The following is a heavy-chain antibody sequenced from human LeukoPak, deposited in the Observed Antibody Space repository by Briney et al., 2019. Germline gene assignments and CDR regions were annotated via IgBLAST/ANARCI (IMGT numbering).Heavy chain of an antibody. D-gene: IGHD5-12*01. CDR1: GYTFTSYD. J-gene: IGHJ6*03. Sequence: ASVKVSCKASGYTFTSYDINWVRQATGQGLEWMGWMNPNSGNTGYAQKFQGRVTMTRNTSISTAYMELSSLRSEDTAVYYCARALPSSGWLRFARTYYYYMDVWGKGTTVTVSS. CDR2: MNPNSGNT. CDR3: ARALPSSGWLRFARTYYYYMDV. V-gene: IGHV1-8*01.